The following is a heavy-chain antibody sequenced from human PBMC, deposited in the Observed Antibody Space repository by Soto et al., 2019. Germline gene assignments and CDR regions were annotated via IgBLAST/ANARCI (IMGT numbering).Heavy chain of an antibody. CDR2: IIPIFGTA. V-gene: IGHV1-69*01. CDR3: ARVNQWLMGYYFYY. Sequence: QVQLVQSGAEVKKPVSSVKVSCKASGGTFSSYAISWVRQAPGQGLEWMGGIIPIFGTANYSQKFQGRVTITADESTSIAYMVLSRLRSEDTAVYYCARVNQWLMGYYFYYWGKGTLVTVS. J-gene: IGHJ4*02. D-gene: IGHD6-19*01. CDR1: GGTFSSYA.